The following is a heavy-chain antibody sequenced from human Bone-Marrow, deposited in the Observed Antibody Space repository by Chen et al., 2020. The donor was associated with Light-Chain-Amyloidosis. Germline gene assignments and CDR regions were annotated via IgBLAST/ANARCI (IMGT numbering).Heavy chain of an antibody. CDR1: GYTFPNYW. CDR3: ARRRDGYNFDY. J-gene: IGHJ4*02. CDR2: IYPDYSDA. D-gene: IGHD5-12*01. Sequence: EVQLEQSGPEVKKPGESLKISCKGSGYTFPNYWIGWVRQMPGKGLEWMGVIYPDYSDARYSPSFECQVTIAADKSITXXXXQWRSLKASDTAMYYCARRRDGYNFDYWGQGTLVTVSS. V-gene: IGHV5-51*01.